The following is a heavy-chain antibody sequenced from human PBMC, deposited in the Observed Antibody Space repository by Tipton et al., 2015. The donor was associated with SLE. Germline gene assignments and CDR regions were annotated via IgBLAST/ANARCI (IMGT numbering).Heavy chain of an antibody. Sequence: QSGAEVKKPGESLKISCKGSGYSFTSYWIGWVRQMPGKGLEWMGIIYPGDSDTRYSPSFQGQVTISADKSISTAYLQWSSLKASDTAMYYCARRPLEYSRSGAFDIWGQGTMVTVSS. CDR2: IYPGDSDT. CDR3: ARRPLEYSRSGAFDI. V-gene: IGHV5-51*03. J-gene: IGHJ3*02. CDR1: GYSFTSYW. D-gene: IGHD6-6*01.